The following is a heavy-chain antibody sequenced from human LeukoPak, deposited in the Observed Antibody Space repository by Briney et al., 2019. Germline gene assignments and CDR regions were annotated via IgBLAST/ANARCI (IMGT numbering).Heavy chain of an antibody. CDR3: ARDCSGGSCYGAFDI. Sequence: SETLSLTCTVSGDSMSTTGYYWGWIRQPPGKGLEWIGYIYDSGSTYYNPSLKSRITISVDTSENRFSLKLSSVTATDTAVYYCARDCSGGSCYGAFDIWGQGTMVTVSS. V-gene: IGHV4-30-4*08. CDR2: IYDSGST. D-gene: IGHD2-15*01. CDR1: GDSMSTTGYY. J-gene: IGHJ3*02.